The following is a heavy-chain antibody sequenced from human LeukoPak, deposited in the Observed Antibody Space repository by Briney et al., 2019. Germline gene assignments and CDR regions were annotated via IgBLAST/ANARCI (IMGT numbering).Heavy chain of an antibody. D-gene: IGHD6-25*01. CDR3: AKGSAEGIAAAGHLFDY. J-gene: IGHJ4*02. CDR1: GFTFNNYA. CDR2: ISDDADST. V-gene: IGHV3-23*01. Sequence: GGSLRLSCTASGFTFNNYAMSWVRQAPGKGLEWVSAISDDADSTNYADSVKGRFTISRDNSKNTLYLQMHSLRAEDTAIYYCAKGSAEGIAAAGHLFDYWGQGTLVTASS.